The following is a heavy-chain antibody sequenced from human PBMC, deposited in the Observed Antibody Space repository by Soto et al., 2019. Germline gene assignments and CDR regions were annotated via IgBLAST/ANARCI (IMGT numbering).Heavy chain of an antibody. CDR3: ARYGFLSYPGAFDI. CDR1: GYTFTSYG. V-gene: IGHV1-18*01. D-gene: IGHD3-16*02. CDR2: ISAYNGNT. Sequence: ASVKVSCKASGYTFTSYGISWVRQAAGQGLEWMGWISAYNGNTNYAQKLQGRVTMTTDTSTSTAYMELRSLRSDDTAVYYCARYGFLSYPGAFDIWGQGTMVTVSS. J-gene: IGHJ3*02.